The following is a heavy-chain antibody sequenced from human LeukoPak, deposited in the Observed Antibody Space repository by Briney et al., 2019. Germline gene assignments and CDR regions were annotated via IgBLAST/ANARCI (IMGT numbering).Heavy chain of an antibody. D-gene: IGHD3-10*01. CDR2: ISGSGAST. J-gene: IGHJ4*02. V-gene: IGHV3-23*01. CDR3: AKAAVLPGDY. CDR1: GFTFSSYA. Sequence: GGSLRLTCAASGFTFSSYAMSWVRQAPGKGLEWVSAISGSGASTYYADSVKGRFTISRDNSKNTLYLQMSSLRAEDTAVYYCAKAAVLPGDYWGQGTLVTVSS.